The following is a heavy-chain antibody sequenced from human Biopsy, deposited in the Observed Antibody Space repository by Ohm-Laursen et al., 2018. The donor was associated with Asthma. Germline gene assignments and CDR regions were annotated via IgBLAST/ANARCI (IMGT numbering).Heavy chain of an antibody. J-gene: IGHJ4*02. V-gene: IGHV4-31*02. CDR2: IYYSGST. CDR3: ARAQDYYDSRGYYRSFDY. D-gene: IGHD3-22*01. Sequence: SKTLSLTCTVSYGSITSGGYYWTWIRQHPGKGLEWIGLIYYSGSTYYNPSLKSRVSISIDTSKNQFSLKLSSVTAADTAVYYCARAQDYYDSRGYYRSFDYWGQGTLVTVSS. CDR1: YGSITSGGYY.